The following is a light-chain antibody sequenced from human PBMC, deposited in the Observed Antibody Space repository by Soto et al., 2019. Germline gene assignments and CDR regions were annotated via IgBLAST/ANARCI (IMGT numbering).Light chain of an antibody. CDR3: QQYDSDPRT. J-gene: IGKJ1*01. CDR1: QCVGNY. CDR2: TAS. Sequence: DIHMTQSPSSLSASVGDRVTITCRASQCVGNYLAWYQQKPGKVRKLLIYTASTLQSGVPSRFSGSGSGTDFNITISSLQPEDVATYYCQQYDSDPRTFGQGTKVQIK. V-gene: IGKV1-27*01.